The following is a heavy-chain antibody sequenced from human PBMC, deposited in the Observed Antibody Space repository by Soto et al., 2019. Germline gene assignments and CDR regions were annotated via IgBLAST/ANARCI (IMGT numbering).Heavy chain of an antibody. J-gene: IGHJ5*02. CDR2: INAHSGGT. V-gene: IGHV1-2*02. Sequence: GASVKVSCKASGFSFTGYYINWLRQAPGQGLEWMGWINAHSGGTEYAQKFQGRVTLTRDTSIATAYLTLTSLTSDDTALYYCAKDLTRQLAYWLDPWGQGTRVTVSS. D-gene: IGHD6-6*01. CDR3: AKDLTRQLAYWLDP. CDR1: GFSFTGYY.